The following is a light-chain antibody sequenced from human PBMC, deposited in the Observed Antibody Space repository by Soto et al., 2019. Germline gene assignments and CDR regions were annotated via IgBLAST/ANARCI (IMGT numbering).Light chain of an antibody. CDR3: QQLNSYPPT. CDR1: QGISSY. Sequence: DIQMTQSPSTLSASVGERVTSTCRASQGISSYLAWYQQKPGKAPKLLIYAASTLQSGVPSRFSGSAAATDFTLTISSLQPEDFATYYCQQLNSYPPTFGQGTKVDIK. V-gene: IGKV1-9*01. CDR2: AAS. J-gene: IGKJ1*01.